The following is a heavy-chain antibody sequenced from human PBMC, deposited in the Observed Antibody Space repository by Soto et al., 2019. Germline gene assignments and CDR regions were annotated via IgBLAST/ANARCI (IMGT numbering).Heavy chain of an antibody. CDR3: ARALADYAAFDY. J-gene: IGHJ4*02. CDR1: GYTFIGYY. D-gene: IGHD4-17*01. Sequence: ASVKVSCKASGYTFIGYYAHWVRQAPGQGLEWVGWINPNSGGTNYAQKFQGRVTMTRDTSISTAYMELSRLRSDDTAVYYCARALADYAAFDYWGEGTLVTVSS. V-gene: IGHV1-2*02. CDR2: INPNSGGT.